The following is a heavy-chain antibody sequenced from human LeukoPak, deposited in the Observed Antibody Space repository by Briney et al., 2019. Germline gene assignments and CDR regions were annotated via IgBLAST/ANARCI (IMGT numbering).Heavy chain of an antibody. CDR2: IYYSGST. V-gene: IGHV4-59*01. J-gene: IGHJ4*02. CDR3: AREYGGYFDY. Sequence: PSETLSLTCTVSGGSISSYYWSWIRQPPGKGLEWIGYIYYSGSTNYNPSLKSRVTISVDTSKNQFSLKLSSVTAADTAVYYCAREYGGYFDYWGQGTLVTVSS. CDR1: GGSISSYY. D-gene: IGHD4/OR15-4a*01.